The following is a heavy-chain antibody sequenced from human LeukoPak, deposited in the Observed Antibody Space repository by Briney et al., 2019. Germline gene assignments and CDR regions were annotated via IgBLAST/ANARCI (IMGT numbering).Heavy chain of an antibody. CDR2: INRDGSST. D-gene: IGHD6-13*01. J-gene: IGHJ6*03. CDR3: ARSAAAGFSYYSYYLDV. V-gene: IGHV3-74*01. Sequence: PGGSLRLSCAASGFTFSSYWIHWVRQAPGKGLVWVSRINRDGSSTTYADSVKGRFTISRDNAKNTLYLQMNSLRAEDTAVYYCARSAAAGFSYYSYYLDVWGKGTTVTIFS. CDR1: GFTFSSYW.